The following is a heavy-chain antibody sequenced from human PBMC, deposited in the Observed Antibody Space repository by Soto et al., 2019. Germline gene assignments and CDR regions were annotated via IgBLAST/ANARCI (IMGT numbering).Heavy chain of an antibody. J-gene: IGHJ4*02. Sequence: EVQLVESGGDLVQPGRSLRLSCTTSGLTFGDYAMSWFRQAPGKGLEWLGFVRGKVYGETTEYAASVKGRFTISRDDSKDTAYLQMNSLKIEDTAVYFCEGRCSGPSCYSHWGRGTLVTVSS. CDR1: GLTFGDYA. CDR2: VRGKVYGETT. D-gene: IGHD2-2*02. CDR3: EGRCSGPSCYSH. V-gene: IGHV3-49*03.